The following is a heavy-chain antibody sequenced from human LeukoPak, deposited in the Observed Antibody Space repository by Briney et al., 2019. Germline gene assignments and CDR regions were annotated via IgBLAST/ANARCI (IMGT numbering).Heavy chain of an antibody. CDR2: ITWSSSII. V-gene: IGHV3-9*03. D-gene: IGHD2-2*01. Sequence: PGGSLRLSCAASGFTFDDYAMHWVRQAPGKGLEWVSGITWSSSIIVYADSVKGRFTISRDNARNSLYLQMNSLRAEDMALYYCVRRYCSKTSCSNDAFDVWGQGTMVTVSS. J-gene: IGHJ3*01. CDR3: VRRYCSKTSCSNDAFDV. CDR1: GFTFDDYA.